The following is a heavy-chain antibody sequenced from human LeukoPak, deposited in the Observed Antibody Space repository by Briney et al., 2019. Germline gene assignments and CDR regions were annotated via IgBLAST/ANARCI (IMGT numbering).Heavy chain of an antibody. CDR2: IIPILGIA. Sequence: SVKVSCKASGGTFSSYAISWVRQAPGQGLEWMGRIIPILGIANYAQEFQGRVTITADKSTSTAYMELSRLRSDDTAVYYCARDHSLDAFYIWGQGTMVTVSS. CDR1: GGTFSSYA. J-gene: IGHJ3*02. V-gene: IGHV1-69*04. CDR3: ARDHSLDAFYI. D-gene: IGHD6-13*01.